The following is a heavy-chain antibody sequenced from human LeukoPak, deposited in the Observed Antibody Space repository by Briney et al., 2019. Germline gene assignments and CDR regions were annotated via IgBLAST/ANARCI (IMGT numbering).Heavy chain of an antibody. CDR2: IYYSGNT. D-gene: IGHD5-24*01. J-gene: IGHJ4*02. V-gene: IGHV4-59*01. Sequence: SQTLSLTCTVSGGSISYYYWGWIRQPPGKGLEWIGYIYYSGNTDYNPSLKSRVTMSVDTSRNQFSLRLTSVTAADTAVYYCARAGPRRDGYNVDYLRQRTMVSVSS. CDR1: GGSISYYY. CDR3: ARAGPRRDGYNVDY.